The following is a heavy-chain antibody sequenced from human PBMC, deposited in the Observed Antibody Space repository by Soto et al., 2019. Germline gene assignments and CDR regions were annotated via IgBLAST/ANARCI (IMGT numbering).Heavy chain of an antibody. J-gene: IGHJ4*02. CDR2: IRSKAYGGTT. Sequence: GGSLRLSCTASGFTFGDYAMSWFRQAPGKGLEWVGFIRSKAYGGTTEYAASVKGRFTISRDDSKSIAYLQMNSLKTEDTAVYYCTRDWGRVEMATITHFDYWGQGTLVTVSS. CDR3: TRDWGRVEMATITHFDY. CDR1: GFTFGDYA. V-gene: IGHV3-49*03. D-gene: IGHD5-12*01.